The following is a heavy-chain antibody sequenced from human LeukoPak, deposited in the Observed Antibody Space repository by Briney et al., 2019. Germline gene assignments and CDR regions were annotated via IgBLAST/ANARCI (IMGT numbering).Heavy chain of an antibody. D-gene: IGHD2-21*02. J-gene: IGHJ6*03. CDR1: GFTFSSYS. CDR3: ARVVTGYYYYYMDV. CDR2: ISSSSSYI. V-gene: IGHV3-21*01. Sequence: PGGSLRLSCAASGFTFSSYSVNWVRQAPGKGLEWVSSISSSSSYIYYADSVKGRFTISRDNAKNSLYLQMNSLRAEDTAVYYCARVVTGYYYYYMDVWGKGTTVTVSS.